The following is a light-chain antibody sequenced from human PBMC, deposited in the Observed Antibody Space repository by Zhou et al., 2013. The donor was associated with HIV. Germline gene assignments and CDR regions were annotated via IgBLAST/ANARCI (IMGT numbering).Light chain of an antibody. Sequence: DIQMTQSPSSLSASIGDRVTITCRASQDIRNDLGWYQLKPGKAPKRLIYAASTLQSGVPSRFSGTGSGTEFTLTVNSLQPEDIATYYCLQHNSYPLSFGGGTKVEI. CDR1: QDIRND. J-gene: IGKJ4*01. V-gene: IGKV1-17*01. CDR3: LQHNSYPLS. CDR2: AAS.